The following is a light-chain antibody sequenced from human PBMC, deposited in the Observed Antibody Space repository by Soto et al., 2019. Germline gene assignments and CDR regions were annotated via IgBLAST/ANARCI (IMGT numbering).Light chain of an antibody. CDR1: QGISSY. V-gene: IGKV1-9*01. CDR2: AAS. Sequence: DIQLTQSPSFLSASVGDRVTTTCRASQGISSYLAWYQQKPGKAPNLLIYAASTLQSGVPSRFSGSESGTEFTLTISSLQPEDFATYYCQQLNTYPLTFGGGTKVEIK. J-gene: IGKJ4*01. CDR3: QQLNTYPLT.